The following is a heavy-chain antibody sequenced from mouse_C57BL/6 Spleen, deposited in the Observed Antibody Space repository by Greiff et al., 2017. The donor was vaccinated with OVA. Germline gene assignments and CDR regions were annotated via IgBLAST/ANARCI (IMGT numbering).Heavy chain of an antibody. Sequence: EVKLMESEGGLVQPGSSMKLSCTASGFTFSDYYMAWVRQVPEKGLEWVANINYDGSSTYYLDSLKSRFIISRDNAKNILYLQMSSLKSEDTATYYCARDRYYDYDGYYAMDYWGQGTSVTVSS. CDR3: ARDRYYDYDGYYAMDY. J-gene: IGHJ4*01. CDR1: GFTFSDYY. V-gene: IGHV5-16*01. D-gene: IGHD2-4*01. CDR2: INYDGSST.